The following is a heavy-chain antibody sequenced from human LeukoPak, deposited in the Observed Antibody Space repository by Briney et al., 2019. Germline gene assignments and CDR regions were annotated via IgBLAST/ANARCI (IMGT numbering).Heavy chain of an antibody. J-gene: IGHJ4*02. CDR3: ARDPGLYSSSWYPWTYYFDY. CDR2: IGYDGSNK. CDR1: GFTFSSYG. V-gene: IGHV3-33*01. Sequence: AGSLRLSCAASGFTFSSYGMHWVRQAPGKGLQWVAGIGYDGSNKYYVDSVKGRFTISRNNSKNTLYLQMNSLRAEATAVYYCARDPGLYSSSWYPWTYYFDYWGQGTLVTVSS. D-gene: IGHD6-13*01.